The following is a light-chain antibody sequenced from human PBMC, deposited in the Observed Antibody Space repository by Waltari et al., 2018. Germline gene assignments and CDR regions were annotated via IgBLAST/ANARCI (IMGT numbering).Light chain of an antibody. CDR1: QSFGSW. Sequence: DIQMTQSPSTLSASVGDRVTITCRASQSFGSWLAWYQQKPGQAPKVLISDVSNLESGVPSRCSGSGSGTEFTLTISSLQPDDFATYYCQQHNGYFGGGTKVEIK. CDR2: DVS. CDR3: QQHNGY. V-gene: IGKV1-5*01. J-gene: IGKJ4*01.